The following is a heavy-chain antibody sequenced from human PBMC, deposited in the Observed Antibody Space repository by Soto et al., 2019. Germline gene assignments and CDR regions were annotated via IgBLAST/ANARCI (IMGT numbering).Heavy chain of an antibody. D-gene: IGHD2-21*02. CDR1: GFTFSSYA. J-gene: IGHJ4*02. Sequence: PGGSLRLSCAASGFTFSSYAMHWVRQAPGKGLEWVAVISYDGSNKYYADSVKGRFTISRDNSKNTLYLQMNSLRAEDTAVYYCARGHLAYCGGDCYSAFDYWGQGTLVTVSS. CDR3: ARGHLAYCGGDCYSAFDY. V-gene: IGHV3-30-3*01. CDR2: ISYDGSNK.